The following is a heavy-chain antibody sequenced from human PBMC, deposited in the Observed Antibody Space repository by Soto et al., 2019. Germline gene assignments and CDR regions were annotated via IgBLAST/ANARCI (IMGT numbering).Heavy chain of an antibody. V-gene: IGHV5-51*01. J-gene: IGHJ6*02. D-gene: IGHD2-2*01. CDR3: ARPCTGCMGADGMDV. CDR1: GYSFTSYW. Sequence: PGESLKISCKGSGYSFTSYWIGWVRQMPGKGLEWMGIIYPGDSYTDYSPSFQGHVTISADRSTNTIYLQWSSLKASDTAMYYCARPCTGCMGADGMDVWGQGTTVTVSS. CDR2: IYPGDSYT.